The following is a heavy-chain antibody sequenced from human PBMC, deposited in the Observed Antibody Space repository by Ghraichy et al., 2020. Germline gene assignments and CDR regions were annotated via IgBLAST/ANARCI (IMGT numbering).Heavy chain of an antibody. CDR2: INHSGST. CDR1: GGSFSGYY. Sequence: SETLSLTCAVYGGSFSGYYWSWIRQPPGKGLEWIGEINHSGSTNYNPSLKSRVTISVDTSKNQFSLKLSSVTAADTAVYYCARSPGSSSDYWGQGTLVTVSS. CDR3: ARSPGSSSDY. V-gene: IGHV4-34*01. D-gene: IGHD6-6*01. J-gene: IGHJ4*02.